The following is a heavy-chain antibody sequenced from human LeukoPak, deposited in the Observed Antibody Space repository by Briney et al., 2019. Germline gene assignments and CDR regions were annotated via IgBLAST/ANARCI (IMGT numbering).Heavy chain of an antibody. V-gene: IGHV3-7*01. CDR2: IKQDGSEK. D-gene: IGHD3-10*01. CDR1: GFTFSDYW. CDR3: ARSTMIRGVYYSDY. J-gene: IGHJ4*02. Sequence: PGGSLRLSCAASGFTFSDYWMNWFRQAPGKGLEWVANIKQDGSEKSNVDSVKGRFTIFRANTKNSLYLQMTITSADSTDYYYSARSTMIRGVYYSDYWGQGTLVTVSS.